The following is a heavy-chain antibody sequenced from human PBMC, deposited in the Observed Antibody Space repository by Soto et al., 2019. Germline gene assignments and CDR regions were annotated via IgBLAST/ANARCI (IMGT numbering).Heavy chain of an antibody. V-gene: IGHV5-51*01. Sequence: GESLKISCKVSGYAFTCYWIAWVRQMPGKGLEWMGIIYPGDSDTRYSPSFQGQVTISADKSITTAYLQWSSLKASDTAMYYCARGYCTTTICDPWFDPWGQGTLVTVSS. CDR3: ARGYCTTTICDPWFDP. CDR1: GYAFTCYW. CDR2: IYPGDSDT. D-gene: IGHD2-2*01. J-gene: IGHJ5*02.